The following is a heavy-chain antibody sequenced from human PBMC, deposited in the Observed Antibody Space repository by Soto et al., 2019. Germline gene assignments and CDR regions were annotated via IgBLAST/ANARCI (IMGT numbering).Heavy chain of an antibody. D-gene: IGHD2-2*01. CDR2: VYWDDSK. Sequence: QITLNESGPTLVKPTQTLTLTCTFSGFSLSTRDVGVGWIRQPPGEALEWLGVVYWDDSKTYSPSLESRLTITKDTSNNPVVLRMTKMDPVDTATYYCAHCRGGVASFWGQGTLVTVSS. J-gene: IGHJ4*02. CDR1: GFSLSTRDVG. V-gene: IGHV2-5*02. CDR3: AHCRGGVASF.